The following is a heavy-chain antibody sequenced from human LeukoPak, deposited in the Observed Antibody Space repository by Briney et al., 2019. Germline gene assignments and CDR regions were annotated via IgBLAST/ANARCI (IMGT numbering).Heavy chain of an antibody. Sequence: GGSLRLSCAASGFTFSDHYMDWVRQAPGKGLEWVGRSRNKANSYTTEYAASVKGRFTISRDDSKNSLYLQMNSLKTEDTAVYYCARQHSSGWYTDYWGQGTLVTVSS. CDR2: SRNKANSYTT. CDR1: GFTFSDHY. V-gene: IGHV3-72*01. CDR3: ARQHSSGWYTDY. J-gene: IGHJ4*02. D-gene: IGHD6-19*01.